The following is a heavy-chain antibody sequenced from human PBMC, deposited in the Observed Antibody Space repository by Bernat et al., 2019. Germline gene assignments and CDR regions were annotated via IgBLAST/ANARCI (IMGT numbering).Heavy chain of an antibody. Sequence: QVQLVQSGAEVKKPGSSVKVSCKASGGTFSSYAISWVRQAPGQGLEWMGGIIPIFGTANYAQKLQGRVTITADESTSTAYMELSSLRSEDTAVYYCARAPMQRGAATRYYFDYRGQGTLVTVSS. CDR3: ARAPMQRGAATRYYFDY. CDR1: GGTFSSYA. CDR2: IIPIFGTA. V-gene: IGHV1-69*01. J-gene: IGHJ4*02. D-gene: IGHD1-26*01.